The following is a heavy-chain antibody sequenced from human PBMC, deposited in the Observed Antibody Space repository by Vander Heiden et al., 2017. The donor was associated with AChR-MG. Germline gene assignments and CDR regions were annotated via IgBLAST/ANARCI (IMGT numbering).Heavy chain of an antibody. CDR1: GFTVRSNY. V-gene: IGHV3-53*02. Sequence: VQLVETGGGLIQPGGSLRHPCAASGFTVRSNYMSWVRQAQGKGLEWVSVIDSGGSTYYADSVKGRFTISRDNSKNTLYLQMNSLRAEDTAVYYCARDKTPENYYYYGMDVWGQGTTVTV. CDR3: ARDKTPENYYYYGMDV. J-gene: IGHJ6*02. CDR2: IDSGGST.